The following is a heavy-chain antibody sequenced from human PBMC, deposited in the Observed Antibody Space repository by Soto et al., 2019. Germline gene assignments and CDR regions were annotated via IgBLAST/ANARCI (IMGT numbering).Heavy chain of an antibody. CDR3: AKDITFGVYYDSSGYHFNWFDP. Sequence: GSLRLSCAASGLTFRSYWMHWVRQAPGKGLVWVSRINTDGSVAMYVDSVKGRFTISRDNSKNTLYLQMNSLRAEDTAVYYCAKDITFGVYYDSSGYHFNWFDPWGQGTLVTVSS. D-gene: IGHD3-22*01. CDR1: GLTFRSYW. CDR2: INTDGSVA. V-gene: IGHV3-74*03. J-gene: IGHJ5*02.